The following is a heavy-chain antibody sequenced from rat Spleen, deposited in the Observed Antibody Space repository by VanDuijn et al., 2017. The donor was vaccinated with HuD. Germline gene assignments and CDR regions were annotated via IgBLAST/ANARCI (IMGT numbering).Heavy chain of an antibody. CDR2: ISSDGRRN. CDR3: ARHPDYSNYFDY. J-gene: IGHJ2*01. Sequence: EVQLVESGGGLVQPGRSLKLSCAASGFTFSSFPMAWVRQAPTKGLEWVATISSDGRRNYYRDSVKGRFTISRDNAKSSLYLQMDSLRSEDTATYYCARHPDYSNYFDYWGQGVMVTVSS. CDR1: GFTFSSFP. V-gene: IGHV5-29*01. D-gene: IGHD1-1*01.